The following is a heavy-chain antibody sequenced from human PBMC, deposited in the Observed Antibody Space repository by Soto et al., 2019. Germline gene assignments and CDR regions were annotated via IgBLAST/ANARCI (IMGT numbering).Heavy chain of an antibody. J-gene: IGHJ3*02. CDR1: GFSLSTSGLG. V-gene: IGHV2-5*01. CDR2: IYWYDDK. D-gene: IGHD1-1*01. CDR3: AQAYKYNWFHDGFDI. Sequence: QITLKESGPTLVKPTQTLTLTCTFSGFSLSTSGLGVGWIRQPPGKALEWLGIIYWYDDKPYSPSLRSRFTINKDTSKNQVFLTMTNMDPVDTATYYCAQAYKYNWFHDGFDIWGQGTMVTVSS.